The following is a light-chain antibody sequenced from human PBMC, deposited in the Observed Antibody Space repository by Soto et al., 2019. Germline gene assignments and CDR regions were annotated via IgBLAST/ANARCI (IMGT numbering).Light chain of an antibody. CDR3: QQYYSYPPIT. V-gene: IGKV1-8*01. CDR2: AAS. CDR1: QGISSY. J-gene: IGKJ5*01. Sequence: AIRMTQSPSSLSASTGDRVTITCRASQGISSYLAFYQQKPGKAPKLLIYAASTFQSGVPSRFSGSGSGTDFTLTISCLQSEDFATYYCQQYYSYPPITFGQGTRLEIK.